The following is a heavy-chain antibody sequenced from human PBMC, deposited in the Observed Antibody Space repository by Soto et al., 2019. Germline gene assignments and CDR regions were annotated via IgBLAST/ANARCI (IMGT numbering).Heavy chain of an antibody. Sequence: EVRLVESGGGLVQPGGSLKRSCAASGFIFSGSAIHWVRQAPGKGLEWVARSRSRANNYATSSGASVRGRFTFFRDDSQNMAYLQMNTLKTEDTAIYYCARGQQAAIGDYYYHGLDVWAQGPSVNVSS. CDR2: SRSRANNYAT. J-gene: IGHJ6*02. CDR3: ARGQQAAIGDYYYHGLDV. CDR1: GFIFSGSA. V-gene: IGHV3-73*02. D-gene: IGHD3-10*01.